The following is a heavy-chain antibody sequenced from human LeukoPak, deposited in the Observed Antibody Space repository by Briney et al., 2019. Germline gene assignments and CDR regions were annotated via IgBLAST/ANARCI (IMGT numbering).Heavy chain of an antibody. Sequence: PGGSLRLSCAASGFTFSSYSMNWVRQAPGKGLEWVSSISSSSSYIYYADSVKGRFTISRDNAKNSLYLQMNSLRAEDTAVYYCARVQYYYDSSGYPPDYWGQGTLVTVPS. J-gene: IGHJ4*02. V-gene: IGHV3-21*01. D-gene: IGHD3-22*01. CDR1: GFTFSSYS. CDR2: ISSSSSYI. CDR3: ARVQYYYDSSGYPPDY.